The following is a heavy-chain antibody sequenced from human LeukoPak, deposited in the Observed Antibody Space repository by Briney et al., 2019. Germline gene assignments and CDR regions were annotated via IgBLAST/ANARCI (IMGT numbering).Heavy chain of an antibody. CDR3: ARGTGTTAYFDY. D-gene: IGHD1-1*01. Sequence: GGSLRLSCAASGFTFSDYYMSWVRQAPGKGLEWVSYISGSNGYTKYADSVKGRFTISRDNAKNSLYLQVNSLRAEDTAVYYCARGTGTTAYFDYWGQGTLVTVSS. CDR1: GFTFSDYY. V-gene: IGHV3-11*06. J-gene: IGHJ4*02. CDR2: ISGSNGYT.